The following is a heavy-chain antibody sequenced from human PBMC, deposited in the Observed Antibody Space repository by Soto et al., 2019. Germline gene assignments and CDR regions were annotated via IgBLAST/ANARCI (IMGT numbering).Heavy chain of an antibody. CDR3: ARQYPSSTRHFDH. Sequence: EVELVESGGGLVKPGGSLKLSCAASGFTFRTYNMIWVRQAPGKGVEWLAAVSSGSSSIYYAASVKGRFTISRDNAQNARFLQINSLSAEDTAVYYCARQYPSSTRHFDHWGQETLVTVSA. CDR2: VSSGSSSI. J-gene: IGHJ4*02. V-gene: IGHV3-21*01. CDR1: GFTFRTYN. D-gene: IGHD6-6*01.